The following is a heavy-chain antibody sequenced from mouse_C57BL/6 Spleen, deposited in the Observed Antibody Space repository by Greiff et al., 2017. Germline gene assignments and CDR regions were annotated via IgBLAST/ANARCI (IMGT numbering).Heavy chain of an antibody. D-gene: IGHD4-1*01. CDR1: GFTFSSYG. Sequence: EVKLVESGGDLVKPGGSLKLSCAASGFTFSSYGMSWGRQTPDKRLEWVATISSGGSYTYYPDSVKGRFTISRDNAKNTLYLQMSSLKSEDTAMYYCARLWDEYFDVWGTGTTVTVSS. V-gene: IGHV5-6*02. CDR2: ISSGGSYT. J-gene: IGHJ1*03. CDR3: ARLWDEYFDV.